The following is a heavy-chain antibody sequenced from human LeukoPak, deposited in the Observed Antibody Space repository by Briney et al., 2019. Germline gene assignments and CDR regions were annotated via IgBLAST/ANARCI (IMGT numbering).Heavy chain of an antibody. V-gene: IGHV1-2*04. CDR2: INPNSGGT. J-gene: IGHJ3*02. Sequence: ASVKVSCKASGYTFTGYYMHWVQQAPGQGLEWMGWINPNSGGTNYARKFQGWVTMTRDTSISTAYMELSRLRSDDTAVYYCARVGFSPRGFAFDIWGQGTMVTVSS. CDR3: ARVGFSPRGFAFDI. CDR1: GYTFTGYY. D-gene: IGHD3-3*01.